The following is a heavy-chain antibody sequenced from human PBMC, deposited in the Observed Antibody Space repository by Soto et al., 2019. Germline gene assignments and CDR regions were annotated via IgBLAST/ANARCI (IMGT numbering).Heavy chain of an antibody. Sequence: EVQLLESGGGLVQPGGSLRLSCAAYGFTFSSYAMSWVRQAPGKGREWVSAISGSGGSTYYADSVKGRFTISRDNSKNTLYLQMNSLRAEDTAVYYCAKESHPRLGYYYYYMDVWGKGTTVTVSS. CDR1: GFTFSSYA. CDR3: AKESHPRLGYYYYYMDV. CDR2: ISGSGGST. D-gene: IGHD3-16*01. J-gene: IGHJ6*03. V-gene: IGHV3-23*01.